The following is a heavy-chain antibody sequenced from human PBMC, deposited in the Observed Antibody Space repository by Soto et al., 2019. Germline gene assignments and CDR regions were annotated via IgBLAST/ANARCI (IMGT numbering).Heavy chain of an antibody. V-gene: IGHV3-21*01. J-gene: IGHJ4*02. CDR3: ARDSSGWLFDY. D-gene: IGHD6-19*01. Sequence: EVQLVESGGGLVKPGGSLRLSCAASGFTFSSYSMNWVRQAPGKGLEWASSISSSSSYIYYADSVKGRFTISRDNAKNSLYLQMNSLRAEDTAVYYCARDSSGWLFDYWGQGTLVTVSS. CDR1: GFTFSSYS. CDR2: ISSSSSYI.